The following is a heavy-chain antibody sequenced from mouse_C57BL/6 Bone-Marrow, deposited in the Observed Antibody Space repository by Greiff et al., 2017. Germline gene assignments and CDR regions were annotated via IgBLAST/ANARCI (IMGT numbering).Heavy chain of an antibody. J-gene: IGHJ2*01. CDR1: GFTFSSYG. Sequence: DVKLVESGGDLVKPGGSLKLSCAASGFTFSSYGMSWVRQTPDKRLEWVATISSGGSYTYYPDSVKGRFIISRDNAKNTLYLQMSSLKSEDTAMYYCARNGCLCDGSLLYFDYGGQGTTLTVSS. V-gene: IGHV5-6*02. CDR2: ISSGGSYT. D-gene: IGHD2-3*01. CDR3: ARNGCLCDGSLLYFDY.